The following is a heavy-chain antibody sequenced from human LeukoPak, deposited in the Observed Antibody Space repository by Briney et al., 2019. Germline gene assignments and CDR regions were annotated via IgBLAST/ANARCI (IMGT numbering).Heavy chain of an antibody. V-gene: IGHV3-43*02. CDR2: ISGDGGST. CDR1: GFTFDDYA. Sequence: GGSLRLSCAASGFTFDDYAMHCVRQALGKGRGCVSLISGDGGSTYYAESVKGGLTISRDNSKNSLYLQMNSLRTEETALFYCAKGQSGYNRNCFFDFDYWGQGTLVTVSS. D-gene: IGHD1-7*01. J-gene: IGHJ4*02. CDR3: AKGQSGYNRNCFFDFDY.